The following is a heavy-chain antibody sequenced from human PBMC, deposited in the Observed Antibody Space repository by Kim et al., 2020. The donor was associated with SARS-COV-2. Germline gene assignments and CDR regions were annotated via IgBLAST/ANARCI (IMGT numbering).Heavy chain of an antibody. CDR2: INHSGST. V-gene: IGHV4-34*01. Sequence: SETLSLTCAVYGGSFSGYYWSWIRQPPGKGLEWIGEINHSGSTNYNPSLKSRVTISVNTSKNQFSLKLSPVTAADTAVDYCARGNTISHFYYYYYGMDVWGQGTTVTVSS. CDR3: ARGNTISHFYYYYYGMDV. D-gene: IGHD3-9*01. J-gene: IGHJ6*02. CDR1: GGSFSGYY.